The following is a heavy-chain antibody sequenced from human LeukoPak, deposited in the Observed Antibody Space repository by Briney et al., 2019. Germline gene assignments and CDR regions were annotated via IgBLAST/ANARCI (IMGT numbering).Heavy chain of an antibody. Sequence: GGSLRLSCAASGFTFNSYAMSWVRQAPGKGLEWVSSISGTGSTTYYADSVKGRFAISRDNSESTLYMQMNSLRAEDTAMYYCAKFPKRGHCSSGSCHFHYWAQGTLATVSS. J-gene: IGHJ4*02. CDR1: GFTFNSYA. V-gene: IGHV3-23*01. CDR2: ISGTGSTT. D-gene: IGHD2-15*01. CDR3: AKFPKRGHCSSGSCHFHY.